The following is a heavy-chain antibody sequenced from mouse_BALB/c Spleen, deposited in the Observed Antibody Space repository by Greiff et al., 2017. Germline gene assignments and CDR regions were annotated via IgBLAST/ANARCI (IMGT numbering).Heavy chain of an antibody. CDR1: GYSITSGYY. J-gene: IGHJ1*01. D-gene: IGHD1-1*01. V-gene: IGHV3-6*02. CDR2: ISYDGSN. CDR3: ARSTVDWDFDV. Sequence: DVQLQESGPGLVKPSQSLSLTCSVTGYSITSGYYWNWIRQFPGNKLEWMGYISYDGSNNYNPSLKNRISITRDTSKNQFFLKLNSVTTEDTATYYCARSTVDWDFDVWGAGTTVTVSS.